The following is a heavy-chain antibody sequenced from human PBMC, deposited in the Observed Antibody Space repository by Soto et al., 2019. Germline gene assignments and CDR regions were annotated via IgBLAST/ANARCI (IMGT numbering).Heavy chain of an antibody. J-gene: IGHJ4*02. CDR3: ARGKDDSSGYYYAGFDY. Sequence: ASVKVSCKASGYTFTSYAMHWVRQAPGQRLEWMGWINAGNGNTKYSQKFQGRVTITRDTSASTAYMELSSLRSEDTAVYYCARGKDDSSGYYYAGFDYWGQGTLVTV. D-gene: IGHD3-22*01. CDR1: GYTFTSYA. V-gene: IGHV1-3*01. CDR2: INAGNGNT.